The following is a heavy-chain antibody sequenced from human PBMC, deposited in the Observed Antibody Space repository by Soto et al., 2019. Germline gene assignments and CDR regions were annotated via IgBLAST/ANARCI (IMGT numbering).Heavy chain of an antibody. CDR3: ASIAASGRGWDV. V-gene: IGHV3-7*01. D-gene: IGHD6-13*01. J-gene: IGHJ6*02. CDR1: GFTFSSYW. Sequence: EVQLVESGGGLVQPGGSLRLSCVDSGFTFSSYWMSWVRQAPVKGLEWVGNIKQDGSEENYADSVKGRFTISRDNAKNSMYWLMNSLSVEDTAVYFCASIAASGRGWDVWGQGTTVGVSS. CDR2: IKQDGSEE.